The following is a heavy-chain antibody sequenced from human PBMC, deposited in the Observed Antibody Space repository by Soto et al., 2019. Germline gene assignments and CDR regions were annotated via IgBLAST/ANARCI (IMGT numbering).Heavy chain of an antibody. Sequence: QVQLVESGGGVVQPGRSLRLSCAASGFMFSNHGMHWVRQAPGKGLEWVAVIWSDGNNRYYADSVKGRFTISSDNSKNTFYLQLHSLRAEATAVYYCVRGDNWNDEASDYWGQGTLVTVSS. D-gene: IGHD1-1*01. CDR3: VRGDNWNDEASDY. CDR1: GFMFSNHG. CDR2: IWSDGNNR. V-gene: IGHV3-33*01. J-gene: IGHJ4*02.